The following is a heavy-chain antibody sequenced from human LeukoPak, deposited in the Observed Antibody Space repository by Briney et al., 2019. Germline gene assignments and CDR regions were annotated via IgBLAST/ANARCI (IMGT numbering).Heavy chain of an antibody. J-gene: IGHJ3*02. CDR2: ITNWNGGST. Sequence: PGGSLRLSCEASGFTFDDYGMSWVRQAAGKGLEWVSAITNWNGGSTGYAGSVRGRFTVSRDNAKNSLYLQMNSLRAEDTALYYCARCSRSSTDCYSAFDIWGQGTVATVSS. D-gene: IGHD2-2*02. CDR1: GFTFDDYG. CDR3: ARCSRSSTDCYSAFDI. V-gene: IGHV3-20*04.